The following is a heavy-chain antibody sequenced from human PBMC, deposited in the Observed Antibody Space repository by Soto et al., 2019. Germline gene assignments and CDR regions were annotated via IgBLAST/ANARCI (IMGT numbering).Heavy chain of an antibody. CDR1: GGTFSSYA. CDR2: IIPIFGTA. V-gene: IGHV1-69*13. D-gene: IGHD5-12*01. CDR3: ASSEEKRRDGYNYGPSDAFDI. J-gene: IGHJ3*02. Sequence: ASVKVSCKASGGTFSSYAISWVRQAPGQGLEWMGGIIPIFGTANYAQKFQGRVTITADESTSTAYMELSSLRSEDTAVYYCASSEEKRRDGYNYGPSDAFDIWGQGTMVTVSS.